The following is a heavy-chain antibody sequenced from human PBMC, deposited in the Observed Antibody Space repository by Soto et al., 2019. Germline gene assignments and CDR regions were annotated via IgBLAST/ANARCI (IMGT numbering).Heavy chain of an antibody. D-gene: IGHD3-3*01. Sequence: EVQLLESGGGLVQPGGSLTLSCVASGFAFGNYAMAWVRLTPGKGLEWVSIIGGSGHTYYAGSVEGRFTVSRDNSKSTLFLQMNSLRADDTAVYYCARGAHDVLAWLNWFDPWGQGTLVTVSS. V-gene: IGHV3-23*01. CDR3: ARGAHDVLAWLNWFDP. CDR2: IIGGSGHT. J-gene: IGHJ5*02. CDR1: GFAFGNYA.